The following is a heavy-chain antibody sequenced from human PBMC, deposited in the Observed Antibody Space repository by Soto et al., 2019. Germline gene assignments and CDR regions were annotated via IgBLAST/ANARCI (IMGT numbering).Heavy chain of an antibody. CDR1: GGTFSSYT. CDR2: IIPILGIA. J-gene: IGHJ4*02. D-gene: IGHD3-22*01. V-gene: IGHV1-69*02. Sequence: QVQLVQSGAEVKKPGSSVKVSCKASGGTFSSYTISWVRQAPGQGLEWMGRIIPILGIANYAQKFQGRVTITADKSTSTAYKELSSLRSEDTAVYYCASWDYYDSSGYYYWGQGTLVTVSS. CDR3: ASWDYYDSSGYYY.